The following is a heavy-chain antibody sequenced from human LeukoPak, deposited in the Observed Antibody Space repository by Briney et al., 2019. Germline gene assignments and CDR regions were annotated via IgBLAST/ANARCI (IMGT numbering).Heavy chain of an antibody. CDR3: ARAAPLLNYYDSSGYYSGMDV. D-gene: IGHD3-22*01. CDR1: GFTFSSYD. CDR2: IGTAGDT. Sequence: GGSLRLSCAASGFTFSSYDMHWVRQATAKGLEWVSAIGTAGDTYYPGSVKGRFTISRENAKNSLYLQMNSLRAGDTAVYYCARAAPLLNYYDSSGYYSGMDVWGQGTTVTVSS. V-gene: IGHV3-13*01. J-gene: IGHJ6*02.